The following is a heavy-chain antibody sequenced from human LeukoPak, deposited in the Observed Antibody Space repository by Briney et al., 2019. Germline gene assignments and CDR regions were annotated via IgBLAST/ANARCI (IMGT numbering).Heavy chain of an antibody. CDR1: GFTFSSYA. D-gene: IGHD6-6*01. CDR2: ISGSGGNT. J-gene: IGHJ6*03. Sequence: PGGSLRLSCAASGFTFSSYAMNWVRQAPGKGLEWVSAISGSGGNTYYADSVKGRFTISRDNSKNTLYLQMNSLRAEDTALYYCAKGGSTPNYYYYYMDVWGKGTTVTVSS. CDR3: AKGGSTPNYYYYYMDV. V-gene: IGHV3-23*01.